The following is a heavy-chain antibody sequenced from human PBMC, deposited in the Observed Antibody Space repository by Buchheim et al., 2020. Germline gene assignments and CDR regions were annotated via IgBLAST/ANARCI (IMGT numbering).Heavy chain of an antibody. V-gene: IGHV3-30*18. J-gene: IGHJ4*02. CDR2: ISYDGSNK. CDR3: AKDEVLRFLEWSAFDY. CDR1: GFTFSSYG. Sequence: QVQLVESGGGVVQPGRSLRLSCAASGFTFSSYGMHWVRQAPGKGLEWVAVISYDGSNKYYADSVKGRFTISRDNSKNTLYLQMNSLRAEDTAVYYCAKDEVLRFLEWSAFDYWGQGTL. D-gene: IGHD3-3*01.